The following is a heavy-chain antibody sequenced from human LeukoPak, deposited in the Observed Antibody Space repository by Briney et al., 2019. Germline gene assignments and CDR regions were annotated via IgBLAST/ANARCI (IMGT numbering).Heavy chain of an antibody. Sequence: GGSLRLSCAAPGFTFSSYAMSWVRQAPGKGLEWVSAISGSGGSTYYADSVKGRFTISRDNSKNTLYLQMNSLRAEDTAVYYCAKVRAVLWRKGWFDPWGQGTLVTVSS. J-gene: IGHJ5*02. CDR2: ISGSGGST. CDR3: AKVRAVLWRKGWFDP. D-gene: IGHD3-10*01. CDR1: GFTFSSYA. V-gene: IGHV3-23*01.